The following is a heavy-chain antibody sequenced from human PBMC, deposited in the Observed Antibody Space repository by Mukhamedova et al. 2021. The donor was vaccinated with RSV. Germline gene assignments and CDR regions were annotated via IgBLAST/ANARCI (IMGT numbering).Heavy chain of an antibody. V-gene: IGHV3-30*18. J-gene: IGHJ4*02. Sequence: GLQWVAVISYDGSNQYYADSVKGRFTISRDNSKNTLFLQMNSLRTDDTAVYFCAKDQGRFFRLLEWLFYFDNWGQGTLVTVSS. CDR2: ISYDGSNQ. CDR3: AKDQGRFFRLLEWLFYFDN. D-gene: IGHD3-3*01.